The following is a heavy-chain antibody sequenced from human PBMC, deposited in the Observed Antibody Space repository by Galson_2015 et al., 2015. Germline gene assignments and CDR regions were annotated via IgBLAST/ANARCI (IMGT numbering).Heavy chain of an antibody. CDR3: ARDLGYVGSSGFDTFDL. CDR2: ISAYNGDT. Sequence: SVKVSCKASGYTFTTYGISWVRQAPGQGLEWLGWISAYNGDTNYAQKLQGRITLTIDRSMETTYMELRSLRSDDTAVYYCARDLGYVGSSGFDTFDLWGQGTVVTVSS. D-gene: IGHD6-13*01. J-gene: IGHJ3*01. CDR1: GYTFTTYG. V-gene: IGHV1-18*04.